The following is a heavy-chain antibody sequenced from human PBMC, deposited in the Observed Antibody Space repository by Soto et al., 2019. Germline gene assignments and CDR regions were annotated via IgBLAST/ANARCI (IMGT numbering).Heavy chain of an antibody. D-gene: IGHD2-2*01. Sequence: GGSLRLSCAASGFTFSSYGMHWVRQAPGKGLEWVAVIWYDGSNKYYADSVKGRFTISRDNSKNTLYLQMNSLRAEDTAVYYCARGQVVPAAYFDYWGQGTLVTVSS. CDR3: ARGQVVPAAYFDY. J-gene: IGHJ4*02. V-gene: IGHV3-33*01. CDR2: IWYDGSNK. CDR1: GFTFSSYG.